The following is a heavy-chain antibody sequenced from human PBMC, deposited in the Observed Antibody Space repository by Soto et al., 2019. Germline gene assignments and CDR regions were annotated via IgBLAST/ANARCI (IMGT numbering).Heavy chain of an antibody. Sequence: QLQLQESGPGLVKPSETLSLTCTVSGGSISSSSYYWGWIRQPPGKGLEWIGSIYYSGSTYYNPSLKSRVTISVDTSKNQFSLKLSSVTAADTAVYYCARLHCGGDCYYYYYGLAVWGQGTTVTVSS. J-gene: IGHJ6*02. CDR3: ARLHCGGDCYYYYYGLAV. CDR2: IYYSGST. D-gene: IGHD2-21*02. V-gene: IGHV4-39*01. CDR1: GGSISSSSYY.